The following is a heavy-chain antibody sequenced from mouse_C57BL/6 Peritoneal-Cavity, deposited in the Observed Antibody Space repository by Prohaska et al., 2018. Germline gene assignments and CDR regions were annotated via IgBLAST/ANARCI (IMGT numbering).Heavy chain of an antibody. J-gene: IGHJ4*01. V-gene: IGHV1-36*01. D-gene: IGHD2-4*01. CDR3: ALIYYDYDGYAMDY. Sequence: GTSYNQKFNGKATLTVDTSSSTAYMELNSLTSEDSAVYYCALIYYDYDGYAMDYWGQGTSVTVSS. CDR2: GT.